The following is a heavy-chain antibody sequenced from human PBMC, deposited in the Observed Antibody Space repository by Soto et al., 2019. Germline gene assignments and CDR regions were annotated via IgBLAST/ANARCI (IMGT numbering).Heavy chain of an antibody. J-gene: IGHJ4*02. CDR1: GYTFTSYA. CDR3: ARDLGGWTDY. CDR2: INAGNGNT. D-gene: IGHD6-19*01. Sequence: QVQLVQSGAEVKKPGASVKVSCKASGYTFTSYATQWVRQAPGQRLEWMGWINAGNGNTKYSQKFQGRVTITSDTSASTDYRELSSLRSEDTAVYYCARDLGGWTDYWGQGTLVTVSS. V-gene: IGHV1-3*01.